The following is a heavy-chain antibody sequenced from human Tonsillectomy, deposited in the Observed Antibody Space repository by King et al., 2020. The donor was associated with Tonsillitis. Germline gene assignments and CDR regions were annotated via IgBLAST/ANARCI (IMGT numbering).Heavy chain of an antibody. CDR2: IYTSGNT. D-gene: IGHD3-3*01. Sequence: MPLQESGPGLVKPSQTLSLTCTVSGGSLGRGTYYWSWLRQPAGKGLEWIGRIYTSGNTNYNPSLKSRVTMSVDTSKNQFSLKLDSVTAADTAVYYCAREVSHDFWSGLVYYYYFYMDVWGKGTTVTVSS. CDR1: GGSLGRGTYY. V-gene: IGHV4-61*02. CDR3: AREVSHDFWSGLVYYYYFYMDV. J-gene: IGHJ6*03.